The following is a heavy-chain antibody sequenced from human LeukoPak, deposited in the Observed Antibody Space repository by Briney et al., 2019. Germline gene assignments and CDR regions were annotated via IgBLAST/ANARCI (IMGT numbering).Heavy chain of an antibody. Sequence: ASVKVSCKASGYTFTGYYMHWVRPAPGQGLEWMGWINPNSGGTNYAQKFQGRVTMTRDTSISTAYMELSRLRSDDTAVYYCAREGIVGPSWFDPWGQGTLVTVSS. CDR1: GYTFTGYY. V-gene: IGHV1-2*02. CDR3: AREGIVGPSWFDP. J-gene: IGHJ5*02. D-gene: IGHD1-26*01. CDR2: INPNSGGT.